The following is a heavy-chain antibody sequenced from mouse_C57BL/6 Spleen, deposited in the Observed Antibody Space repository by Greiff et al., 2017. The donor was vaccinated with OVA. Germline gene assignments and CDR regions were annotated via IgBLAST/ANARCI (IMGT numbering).Heavy chain of an antibody. D-gene: IGHD4-1*01. CDR1: GYTFTSYT. J-gene: IGHJ2*01. Sequence: VKLMESGAELARPGASVKMSCKASGYTFTSYTMHWVKQRPGQGLEWIGYINPSSGYTKYNQKFKDKATLTADKSSSTAYMQLSSLTSEDSAVYYCARYEVGPYFDYWGQGTTLTVSS. CDR2: INPSSGYT. CDR3: ARYEVGPYFDY. V-gene: IGHV1-4*01.